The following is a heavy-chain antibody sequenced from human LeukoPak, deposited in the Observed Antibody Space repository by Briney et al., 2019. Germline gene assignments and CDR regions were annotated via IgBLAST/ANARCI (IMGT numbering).Heavy chain of an antibody. V-gene: IGHV3-21*01. D-gene: IGHD6-19*01. CDR2: ISSSSSYI. Sequence: PGGSLRLSCAASGFTVSSNYMSWVRQAPGKGLEWVSSISSSSSYIYYADSVKGRFTISRDNSKNTLYLQMNSLRAEDTAVYYCVFLDTGWYSDGFDMWGQGTMVTVSS. CDR1: GFTVSSNY. J-gene: IGHJ3*02. CDR3: VFLDTGWYSDGFDM.